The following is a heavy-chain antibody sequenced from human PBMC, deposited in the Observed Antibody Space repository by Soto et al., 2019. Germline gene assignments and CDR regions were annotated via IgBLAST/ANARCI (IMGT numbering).Heavy chain of an antibody. D-gene: IGHD2-2*03. V-gene: IGHV3-30*18. CDR2: ISYDGSNK. Sequence: GGSLRLSCAASGFTFSSYGMHWVRQAPGKGLEWVAVISYDGSNKYYADSVKGRFTISRDNSKNTLYLQMNSLRAEDTAVYYCAKDRGYCSSTSCYSYFDYWGQGTLVTVSS. CDR1: GFTFSSYG. J-gene: IGHJ4*02. CDR3: AKDRGYCSSTSCYSYFDY.